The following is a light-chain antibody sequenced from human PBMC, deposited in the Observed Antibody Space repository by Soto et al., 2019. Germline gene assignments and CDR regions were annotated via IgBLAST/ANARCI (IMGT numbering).Light chain of an antibody. CDR2: DAS. CDR3: QQYNNWPRT. J-gene: IGKJ1*01. CDR1: QDIGTY. V-gene: IGKV1-8*01. Sequence: IRVTQSPSSFSASTGDRVSITCRATQDIGTYLAWYQQIPGKAPKLLIYDASTLQTGVPSRFSGSGSGTEFTLTISSLQSEDFAVYYCQQYNNWPRTFGQGTKVDIK.